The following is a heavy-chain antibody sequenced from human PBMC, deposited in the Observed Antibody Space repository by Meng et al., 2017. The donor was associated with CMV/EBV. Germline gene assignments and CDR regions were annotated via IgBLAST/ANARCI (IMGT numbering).Heavy chain of an antibody. CDR2: ISYDGSNK. V-gene: IGHV3-30*04. D-gene: IGHD2-15*01. CDR3: ARGHVVVVAATFDY. Sequence: GGSLRLSCAVSGFAFSSYAMHWVRQAPGKGLEWVAVISYDGSNKYYADSVKGRFTISRDNSKNTLYLQMNSLRAEDTAVYYCARGHVVVVAATFDYWGQGTLVTVSS. J-gene: IGHJ4*02. CDR1: GFAFSSYA.